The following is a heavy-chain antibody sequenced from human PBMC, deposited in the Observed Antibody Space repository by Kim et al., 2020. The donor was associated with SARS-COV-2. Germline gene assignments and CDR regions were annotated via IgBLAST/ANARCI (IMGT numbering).Heavy chain of an antibody. CDR3: AALEAGSYLAS. Sequence: SETLSLTCDVSGYSISSGMWWGWVRQAPGKGLVWIAHINYSGSTSYNPALKSRIAMSVDTSKNPFSLKLTSVTAFDTAVYYCAALEAGSYLASWGQGIRVTV. J-gene: IGHJ4*02. D-gene: IGHD1-26*01. V-gene: IGHV4-28*01. CDR1: GYSISSGMW. CDR2: INYSGST.